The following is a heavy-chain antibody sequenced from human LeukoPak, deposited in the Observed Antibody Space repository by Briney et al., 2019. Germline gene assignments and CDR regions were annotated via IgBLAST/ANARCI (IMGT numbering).Heavy chain of an antibody. J-gene: IGHJ6*03. D-gene: IGHD2-2*02. CDR1: GYTFTGFY. CDR3: ARILPAAIPPYYYYMEV. Sequence: ASVKVSCKASGYTFTGFYIHWVRQAPGHGLEWMGWINPYSGGTAYAQKFQGRITMTRDTSISTAYMELSSLRSEDTAVYYCARILPAAIPPYYYYMEVWGKGTTVTVSS. CDR2: INPYSGGT. V-gene: IGHV1-2*02.